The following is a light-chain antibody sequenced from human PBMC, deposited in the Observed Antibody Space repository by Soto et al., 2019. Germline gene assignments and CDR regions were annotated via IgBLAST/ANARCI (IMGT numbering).Light chain of an antibody. CDR1: QSIYKW. CDR3: QQAYSFPHS. J-gene: IGKJ4*01. V-gene: IGKV1-12*01. Sequence: DIQMTQSPPSVSASIGDRVTISCRASQSIYKWLVWYQQKPGKAPKLLIYAASSLQSGVPSRFSGSGYGTDFTLNISSLQPEDFATYYCQQAYSFPHSFGGGNKVEI. CDR2: AAS.